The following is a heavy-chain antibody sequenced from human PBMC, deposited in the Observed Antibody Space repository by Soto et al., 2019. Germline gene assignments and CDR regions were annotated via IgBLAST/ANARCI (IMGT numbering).Heavy chain of an antibody. CDR3: ARVEYIVVVVAAPGGMDV. D-gene: IGHD2-15*01. J-gene: IGHJ6*02. Sequence: GASVKVSCKASGYTFTSYGISWVRQAPGQGLEWMGWISAYNGNTNYAQKLQGRVTMTTDTSTSTAYMELRSLRSDDTAVYYCARVEYIVVVVAAPGGMDVWGQGTTVTVSS. CDR2: ISAYNGNT. V-gene: IGHV1-18*01. CDR1: GYTFTSYG.